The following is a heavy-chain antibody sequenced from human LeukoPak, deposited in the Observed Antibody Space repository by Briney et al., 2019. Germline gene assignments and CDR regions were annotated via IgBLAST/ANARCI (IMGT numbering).Heavy chain of an antibody. V-gene: IGHV3-48*04. Sequence: GSLRLSCVASGITFSIYSMNWVRQAPGKGLEWVSYISSFSGTINYADSVKGRFTTSRDNAKNSLSLRMNSLSAEDTAVYYCATGYSSGWYFYFQHWGQGSLVSVSS. J-gene: IGHJ1*01. CDR3: ATGYSSGWYFYFQH. CDR2: ISSFSGTI. CDR1: GITFSIYS. D-gene: IGHD6-19*01.